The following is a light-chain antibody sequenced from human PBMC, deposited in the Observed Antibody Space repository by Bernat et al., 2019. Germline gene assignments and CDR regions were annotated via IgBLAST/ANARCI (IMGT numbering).Light chain of an antibody. J-gene: IGKJ1*01. CDR2: AAS. V-gene: IGKV1-39*01. CDR3: QQSYSTPGT. CDR1: QSISSY. Sequence: DIQMTQSPSSLSASVGDRVTITCRASQSISSYLNWYQQKPGKAPKLLIYAASRLQSGVPSRFSGSGSWTDFTITISSLQPEDFATYYCQQSYSTPGTFRQGTKVEIK.